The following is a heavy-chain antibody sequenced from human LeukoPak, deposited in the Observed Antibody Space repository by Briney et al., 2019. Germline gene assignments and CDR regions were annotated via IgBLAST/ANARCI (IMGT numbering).Heavy chain of an antibody. Sequence: GGSLRLSCAASGFTFSTHGMNWVRQAPGKGLEWVSYISSSSSTIYYADSVKGRFTISRDNAKNSLYLQMNSLRAEDTAVYYCARELGATYNYWGQGTLVTVSS. D-gene: IGHD1-26*01. CDR1: GFTFSTHG. CDR3: ARELGATYNY. V-gene: IGHV3-48*01. J-gene: IGHJ4*02. CDR2: ISSSSSTI.